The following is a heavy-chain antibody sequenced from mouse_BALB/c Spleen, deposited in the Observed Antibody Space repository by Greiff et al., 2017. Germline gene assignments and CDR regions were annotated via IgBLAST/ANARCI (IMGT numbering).Heavy chain of an antibody. CDR1: GFSLTSYG. V-gene: IGHV2-2*02. CDR3: ARERDGYWFAY. J-gene: IGHJ3*01. D-gene: IGHD2-3*01. Sequence: VKLMESGPGLVQPSQSLSITCTVSGFSLTSYGVHWVRQSPGKGLEWLGVIWSGGSTDYNAAFISRLSISKDNSKSQVFFKMNSLQANDTAIYYCARERDGYWFAYWGQGTLVTVSA. CDR2: IWSGGST.